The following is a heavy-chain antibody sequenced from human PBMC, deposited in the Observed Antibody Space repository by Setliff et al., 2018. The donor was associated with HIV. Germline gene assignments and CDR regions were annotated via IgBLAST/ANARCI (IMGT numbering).Heavy chain of an antibody. CDR3: ARLGDSGYDFRGYFDY. V-gene: IGHV4-39*01. CDR2: VYYSGGT. D-gene: IGHD5-12*01. J-gene: IGHJ4*02. Sequence: LSLTCTVSGGSISSTNYFWGWIRQPPGKGLEWLANVYYSGGTYYNPSLNSRVTISVDTSRNQFSLKLTSVTAADTALYFCARLGDSGYDFRGYFDYWGQGKLVTVSS. CDR1: GGSISSTNYF.